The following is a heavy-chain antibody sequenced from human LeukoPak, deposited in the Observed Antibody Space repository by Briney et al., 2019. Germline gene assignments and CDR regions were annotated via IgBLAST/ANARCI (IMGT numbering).Heavy chain of an antibody. J-gene: IGHJ6*02. V-gene: IGHV3-30*18. CDR2: ISYDGSNK. D-gene: IGHD2-21*02. CDR1: GFTFSSYG. CDR3: AKDRLVVVTAILSYYYYYGMDV. Sequence: PGGSLRLSCAASGFTFSSYGMHWVRQAPGKGLEWVAAISYDGSNKYYADPVKGRFTISRDNSKNTLYLQINSLRAEDTAVYYCAKDRLVVVTAILSYYYYYGMDVWGQGTTVTVS.